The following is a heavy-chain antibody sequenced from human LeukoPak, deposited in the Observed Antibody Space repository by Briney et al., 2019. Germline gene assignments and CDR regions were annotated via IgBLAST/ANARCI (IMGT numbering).Heavy chain of an antibody. J-gene: IGHJ4*02. Sequence: GASVKVSCTASGYTFTGYYMHWVRQAPGQGLGWMGWINPNSGGTNYAQKFQGRVTMTRDTSISTAYMELRRLRSDDTAVYYCARVNGDFYFDYWGQGTLVTVSS. CDR2: INPNSGGT. CDR3: ARVNGDFYFDY. CDR1: GYTFTGYY. V-gene: IGHV1-2*02. D-gene: IGHD4-17*01.